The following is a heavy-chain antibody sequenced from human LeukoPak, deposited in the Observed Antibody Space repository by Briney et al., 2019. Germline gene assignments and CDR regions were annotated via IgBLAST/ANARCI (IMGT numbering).Heavy chain of an antibody. CDR2: IRSKANSYAT. J-gene: IGHJ4*02. D-gene: IGHD6-13*01. CDR3: TNGRFSEPYSSSTSY. V-gene: IGHV3-73*01. CDR1: GFTFSGSA. Sequence: GGSLRLSCAASGFTFSGSAMHWVRQASGKGLEWVGRIRSKANSYATAYAASVKGRFTISRDDSKNTAYLQMNSLKTEDTAVYYCTNGRFSEPYSSSTSYWGQGTLVTVSS.